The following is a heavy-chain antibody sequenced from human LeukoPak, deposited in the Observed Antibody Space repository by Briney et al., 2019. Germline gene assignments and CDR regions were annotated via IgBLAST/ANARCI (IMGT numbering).Heavy chain of an antibody. J-gene: IGHJ6*03. CDR1: GFSFSDYG. D-gene: IGHD6-6*01. Sequence: PGGSLRLSCAASGFSFSDYGMHWVRHAPGKGLEWVAVISHDGSNIYYADSVKGRFTISREDFKNTLYLQMNSLRPEDTAVYYCARDPKGGFGSSSVLYYYDMDVWGKGTTVTVSS. V-gene: IGHV3-30*03. CDR3: ARDPKGGFGSSSVLYYYDMDV. CDR2: ISHDGSNI.